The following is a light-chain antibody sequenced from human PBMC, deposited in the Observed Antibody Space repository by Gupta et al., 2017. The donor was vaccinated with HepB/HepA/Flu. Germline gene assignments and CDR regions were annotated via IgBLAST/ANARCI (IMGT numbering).Light chain of an antibody. V-gene: IGKV1-39*01. CDR3: QQSYDIPFT. CDR2: SAS. J-gene: IGKJ3*01. Sequence: GDRVTITCRASQIITTYLSWYQQKPGKAPRLLISSASRLQSGVPSRFSGSGSGTDFTLTISRLQLEDFATYYCQQSYDIPFTFGHGTTVDI. CDR1: QIITTY.